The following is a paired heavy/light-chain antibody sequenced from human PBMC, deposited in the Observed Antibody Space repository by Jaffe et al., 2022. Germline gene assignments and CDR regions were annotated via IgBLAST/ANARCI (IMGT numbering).Heavy chain of an antibody. CDR2: MNPNSGNI. J-gene: IGHJ5*02. CDR1: GYTFTNYD. D-gene: IGHD3-3*02. Sequence: QVQLVQSGAEVKKPGASVKVSCKASGYTFTNYDINWVRQATGQGLEWMGWMNPNSGNIGYTEKFQGRLTMTRDTSISTAYMELSSLRSEDTAVYYCVRTSPFLEMENRFDPWGQGTLVTVSS. CDR3: VRTSPFLEMENRFDP. V-gene: IGHV1-8*01.
Light chain of an antibody. J-gene: IGKJ2*01. Sequence: DVEMTQSPLSLPVTLGQPASISCRSSQSLVYSDGNTYLNWFQQRPGQSPRRLIYKVSNRDSGVPDRFSGSGSDTDFTLKISRVEAEDVGVYYCMQATHWPPTFGQGTKLEIK. CDR3: MQATHWPPT. CDR1: QSLVYSDGNTY. CDR2: KVS. V-gene: IGKV2-30*01.